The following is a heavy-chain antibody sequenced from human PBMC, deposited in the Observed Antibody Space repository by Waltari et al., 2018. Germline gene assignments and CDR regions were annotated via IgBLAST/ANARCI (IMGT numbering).Heavy chain of an antibody. CDR1: GYSISSGYY. V-gene: IGHV4-38-2*01. CDR2: IYHSGST. J-gene: IGHJ4*02. CDR3: ARTSTDKGGLLDY. Sequence: QVQLQESGPGLVKPSETLSLTCAVSGYSISSGYYWGWIRQPPGKGLEWIGSIYHSGSTYYNPSLKSRVTISVDTSKNQFSLKLSSVTAADTAVYYCARTSTDKGGLLDYWGQGTLVTVSS. D-gene: IGHD2-15*01.